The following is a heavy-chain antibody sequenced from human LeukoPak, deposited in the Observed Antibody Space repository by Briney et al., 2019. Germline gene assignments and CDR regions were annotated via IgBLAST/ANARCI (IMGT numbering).Heavy chain of an antibody. CDR3: AGRVTGYSSGYVY. CDR1: GFSVSSSY. V-gene: IGHV3-23*01. J-gene: IGHJ4*02. Sequence: GGSLRLSCAASGFSVSSSYMSWVRQAPEKGLDWVSVISGSAHKIRYADSVKGRFTISRDNSENIVYLQMNNLRAEDTAVYYCAGRVTGYSSGYVYWGQGTLVTVSS. D-gene: IGHD5-18*01. CDR2: ISGSAHKI.